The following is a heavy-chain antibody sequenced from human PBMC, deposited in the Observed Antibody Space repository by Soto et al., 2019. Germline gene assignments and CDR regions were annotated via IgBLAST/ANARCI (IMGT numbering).Heavy chain of an antibody. Sequence: SETLSLTCTVSGGSVSSGSYYWSWIRQPPGKGLEWIGYIYYSGSTNYNPSLKSRVTISVDTSKNQFSLKLSSVTAADTAVYYCARAPTLLSYYDSSGYYSGWFDPWGQGTLVTVSS. CDR1: GGSVSSGSYY. J-gene: IGHJ5*02. CDR2: IYYSGST. CDR3: ARAPTLLSYYDSSGYYSGWFDP. V-gene: IGHV4-61*01. D-gene: IGHD3-22*01.